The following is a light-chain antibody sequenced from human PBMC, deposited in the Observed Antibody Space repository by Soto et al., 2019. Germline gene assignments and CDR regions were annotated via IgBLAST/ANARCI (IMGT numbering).Light chain of an antibody. J-gene: IGKJ1*01. CDR2: GAS. V-gene: IGKV3-15*01. CDR3: QQYNNWPQT. CDR1: QSVSSN. Sequence: EIVMTQSPATLSVSPGERATLSCRASQSVSSNLAWYQQKPGQAPRLLIYGASTRPTGIQARFSGSGSGTEFNRTISSLQSEDFAVYYCQQYNNWPQTFGQGTKVEIK.